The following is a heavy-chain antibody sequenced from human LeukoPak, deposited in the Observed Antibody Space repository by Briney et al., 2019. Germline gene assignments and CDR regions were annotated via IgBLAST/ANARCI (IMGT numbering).Heavy chain of an antibody. Sequence: GGSLRLSCAASGFTFSSYWMHWVRQAPGKGLVWVSRINSDGGSTSYADSVKGRFTISRDNAKNTLYLQMNSLRAEDTAVYYCRHEHYGSGIDYYFDYWGQGTLVTVSS. CDR3: RHEHYGSGIDYYFDY. V-gene: IGHV3-74*01. D-gene: IGHD3-10*01. CDR1: GFTFSSYW. CDR2: INSDGGST. J-gene: IGHJ4*02.